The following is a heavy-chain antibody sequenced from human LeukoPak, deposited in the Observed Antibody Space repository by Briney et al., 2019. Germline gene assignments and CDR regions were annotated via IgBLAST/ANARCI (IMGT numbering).Heavy chain of an antibody. J-gene: IGHJ5*02. D-gene: IGHD7-27*01. CDR3: ARGGPWANWGPNWFDP. CDR1: GFTFSSYA. CDR2: IYSDGTT. Sequence: GGSLRLSCAASGFTFSSYAMHWVRQAPGKGLEWVSGIYSDGTTYNADSVKGRFTISRGNSKNTLYLQINSLRAEDTAVYYCARGGPWANWGPNWFDPWGQGTLVTVSS. V-gene: IGHV3-53*01.